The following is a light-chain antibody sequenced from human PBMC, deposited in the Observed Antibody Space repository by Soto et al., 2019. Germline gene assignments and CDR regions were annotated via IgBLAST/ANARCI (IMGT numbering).Light chain of an antibody. Sequence: DIVMTQSPDSLAVSLGERATINCKSSQSLLFENKNFLGWHQQKPGQPPKLLISWASMRQSGVPDRFSGSGSGADFTLTISSLQAGEVAVYYCQQHHSAPLTFGGGTKVEIK. CDR1: QSLLFENKNF. CDR2: WAS. J-gene: IGKJ4*01. V-gene: IGKV4-1*01. CDR3: QQHHSAPLT.